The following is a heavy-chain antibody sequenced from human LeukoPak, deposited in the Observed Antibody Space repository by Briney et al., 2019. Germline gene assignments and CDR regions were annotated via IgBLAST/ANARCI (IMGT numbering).Heavy chain of an antibody. CDR3: ARGLDILTGYYIY. V-gene: IGHV1-8*01. CDR2: MNPNSGNT. D-gene: IGHD3-9*01. J-gene: IGHJ4*02. Sequence: ASVTVSCKASGYTFTSYDMNWVRQAAGQGLEWMGWMNPNSGNTGYAQKFQGRVTMTRNTSISTAYMELSSLRSEDTAVYYCARGLDILTGYYIYWGQGTLVTVSS. CDR1: GYTFTSYD.